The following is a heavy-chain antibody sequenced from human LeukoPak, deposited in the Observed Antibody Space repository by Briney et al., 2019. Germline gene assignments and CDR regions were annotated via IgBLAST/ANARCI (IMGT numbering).Heavy chain of an antibody. J-gene: IGHJ4*02. D-gene: IGHD5-18*01. Sequence: SETLSLTCTGSGGSISSYYWSWIRQPPGKGLEWIGYIYTSGSTNYNPSLKSRVTISVDTSKNQFSLKLSSVTAADTAVYYCARHDSYGYYFDYWGQGTLVTVSS. CDR3: ARHDSYGYYFDY. CDR1: GGSISSYY. CDR2: IYTSGST. V-gene: IGHV4-4*09.